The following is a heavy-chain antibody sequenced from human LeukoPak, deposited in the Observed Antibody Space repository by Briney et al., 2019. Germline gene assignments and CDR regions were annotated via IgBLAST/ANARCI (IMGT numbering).Heavy chain of an antibody. J-gene: IGHJ3*02. V-gene: IGHV4-59*08. CDR1: GGSISSYY. D-gene: IGHD3-22*01. CDR3: GRHLLIVGPFDI. Sequence: PSETLSLTCTVSGGSISSYYWSWIRQPPGKGLEWIGYIYYSGSTNYNPSLKSRVTISVDTSKNQFSLKLSSVTAADTAVYYCGRHLLIVGPFDIWGQGTMVTVSS. CDR2: IYYSGST.